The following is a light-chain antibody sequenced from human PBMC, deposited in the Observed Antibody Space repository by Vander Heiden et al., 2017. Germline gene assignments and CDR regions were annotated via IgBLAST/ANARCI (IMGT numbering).Light chain of an antibody. CDR2: AAS. V-gene: IGKV1-9*01. J-gene: IGKJ2*01. CDR3: QQLNSYPRT. Sequence: DFPLTRSPSFLSASVGDRVTITCPASQGISSYLAWYQQKPGKAPKLLIYAASTLQSGVPSRFSGSGSGTEFTLTISSLQPEDFATYYCQQLNSYPRTFGQGTKLEIK. CDR1: QGISSY.